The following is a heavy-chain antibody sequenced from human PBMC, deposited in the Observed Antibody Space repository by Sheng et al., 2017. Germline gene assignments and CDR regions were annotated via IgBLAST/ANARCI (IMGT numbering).Heavy chain of an antibody. D-gene: IGHD3-10*01. J-gene: IGHJ4*02. CDR3: VKGKGGSGSYWYYFDF. Sequence: EMQLVESGGGLVQPGRSLKLSCSASGFTFDQYAMHWVRQPPGKGLEWVSGINYHGGSVGYADSVKGRFTISRDNAKNSLDLQMNSLRPEDMGLYYCVKGKGGSGSYWYYFDFWGQGTLVTVSS. CDR2: INYHGGSV. V-gene: IGHV3-9*03. CDR1: GFTFDQYA.